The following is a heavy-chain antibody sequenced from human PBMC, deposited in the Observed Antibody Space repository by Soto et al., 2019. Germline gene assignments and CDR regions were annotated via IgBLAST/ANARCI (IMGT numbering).Heavy chain of an antibody. CDR1: GGSFSSYY. J-gene: IGHJ6*02. Sequence: SETLSLTCTVSGGSFSSYYWSWIWQPPGKVLHWIRYIYYSGSTNYNPSLKSRVTISVDTSKNQFSLKLSSVTDADTAVYYCAREACSSTSCYPPYYYYGMDVWGQGTTDTVS. CDR2: IYYSGST. V-gene: IGHV4-59*01. CDR3: AREACSSTSCYPPYYYYGMDV. D-gene: IGHD2-2*01.